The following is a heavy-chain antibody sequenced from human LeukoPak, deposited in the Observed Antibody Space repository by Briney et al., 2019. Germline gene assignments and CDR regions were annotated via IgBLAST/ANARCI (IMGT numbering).Heavy chain of an antibody. J-gene: IGHJ4*02. D-gene: IGHD3-22*01. Sequence: SVKVSCKASGGTFSSYAISWVRQAPGQGLEWMGGIIPIFGTANYAQKFQGRVTITSDESTSTAYMELSSLRSEDTAVYYCARENYYDSSGYLGYWGQGTLVTVSS. V-gene: IGHV1-69*13. CDR3: ARENYYDSSGYLGY. CDR1: GGTFSSYA. CDR2: IIPIFGTA.